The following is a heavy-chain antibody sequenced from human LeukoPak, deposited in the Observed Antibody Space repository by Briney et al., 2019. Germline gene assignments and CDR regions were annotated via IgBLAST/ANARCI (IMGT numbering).Heavy chain of an antibody. CDR3: ARPGNYNYGGSDRYYFNY. CDR2: IYHSGTA. Sequence: PSETLSLTCAVSGGSISSSNWWSWVRQPPGMGLEWIGEIYHSGTANYNPSLKSRVTILVDTPMNQFSLRLRSMTAADTAVYYCARPGNYNYGGSDRYYFNYWGRGTPVTVSS. V-gene: IGHV4-4*02. D-gene: IGHD4-23*01. J-gene: IGHJ4*02. CDR1: GGSISSSNW.